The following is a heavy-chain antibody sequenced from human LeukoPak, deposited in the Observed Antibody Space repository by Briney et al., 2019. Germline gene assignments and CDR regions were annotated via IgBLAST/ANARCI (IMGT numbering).Heavy chain of an antibody. V-gene: IGHV4-61*02. CDR3: ASTAAGPIWFDP. CDR1: GASISSSGYY. J-gene: IGHJ5*02. CDR2: IYPSGST. Sequence: SQTLSLTCTVSGASISSSGYYWSWIQQPAGKGLEWIGRIYPSGSTKYDPSLKSRVSISLDTSKNQFSLKLTSVTAADTAVYYCASTAAGPIWFDPWGQVTLVTVSS. D-gene: IGHD5-18*01.